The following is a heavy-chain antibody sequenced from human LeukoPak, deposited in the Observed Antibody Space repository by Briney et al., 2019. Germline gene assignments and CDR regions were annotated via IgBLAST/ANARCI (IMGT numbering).Heavy chain of an antibody. D-gene: IGHD3/OR15-3a*01. CDR3: ASESDWEYYFDY. CDR2: IYTSGST. Sequence: SETLSLSCTVSGGSISSGSYYWSWIRQPAGKGLEWIGRIYTSGSTNYNPSLKSRVTISVDTSKNQFSLKLSSVTAADTAVYYCASESDWEYYFDYWGQGTLVTVSS. V-gene: IGHV4-61*02. J-gene: IGHJ4*02. CDR1: GGSISSGSYY.